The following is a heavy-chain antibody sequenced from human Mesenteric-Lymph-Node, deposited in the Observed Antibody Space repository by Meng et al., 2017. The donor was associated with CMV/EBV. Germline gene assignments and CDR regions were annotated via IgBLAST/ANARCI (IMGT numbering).Heavy chain of an antibody. V-gene: IGHV1-18*01. CDR3: ARGDYGSGKSG. CDR2: ISPYSANT. D-gene: IGHD3-10*01. CDR1: GYIFTSYS. J-gene: IGHJ4*02. Sequence: ASVKVSCKASGYIFTSYSITWVRQAPGQGLEWMSWISPYSANTKYAQDLQGRVTMTTDTSTSTAYMDLRSLRSDDTAVYYCARGDYGSGKSGWGQGTLVTVSS.